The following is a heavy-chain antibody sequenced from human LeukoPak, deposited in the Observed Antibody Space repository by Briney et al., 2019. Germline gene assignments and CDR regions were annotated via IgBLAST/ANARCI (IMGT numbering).Heavy chain of an antibody. V-gene: IGHV3-23*01. CDR1: GFTFSSYA. J-gene: IGHJ5*02. Sequence: GGSLRLSCAASGFTFSSYAMSWVRQAPGKGLEWVSAISGSGGSTYYADSVKGRFTISRDNSKNTLYLQMNSLRAEDTAVYYCAKDPPYDFWSGYQPNWFDPWGQGTLVTVSS. CDR2: ISGSGGST. D-gene: IGHD3-3*01. CDR3: AKDPPYDFWSGYQPNWFDP.